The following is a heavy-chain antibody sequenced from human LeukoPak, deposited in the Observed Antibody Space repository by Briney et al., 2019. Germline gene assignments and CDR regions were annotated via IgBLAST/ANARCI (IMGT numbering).Heavy chain of an antibody. CDR2: IYYSGST. J-gene: IGHJ5*02. D-gene: IGHD3-10*01. Sequence: SSETLPLTCTVSGGSISRGSYYWDWTRQPPGKGLEWIGNIYYSGSTYYNPSLKSRVTISVDTSKNQFSLKLNSVTAADTAAYYCARGTTNYYGSGKVGWFDPWGQGTLVTVSS. CDR3: ARGTTNYYGSGKVGWFDP. CDR1: GGSISRGSYY. V-gene: IGHV4-39*07.